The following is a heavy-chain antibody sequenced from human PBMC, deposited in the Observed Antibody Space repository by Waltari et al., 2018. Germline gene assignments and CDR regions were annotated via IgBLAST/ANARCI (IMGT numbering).Heavy chain of an antibody. CDR2: INTNTRNP. CDR1: GYSFTNYA. CDR3: AREVVPPARVVVNWFDP. Sequence: QVQLVQSGSELKKPGASVKVSCKASGYSFTNYAINWIRQAPGHGLELMGWINTNTRNPVYVQGCTGRFVFSLDTSVNTAYLQINSLKAEDTAVYFCAREVVPPARVVVNWFDPWGQGTLVTVSS. V-gene: IGHV7-4-1*02. J-gene: IGHJ5*02. D-gene: IGHD2-2*01.